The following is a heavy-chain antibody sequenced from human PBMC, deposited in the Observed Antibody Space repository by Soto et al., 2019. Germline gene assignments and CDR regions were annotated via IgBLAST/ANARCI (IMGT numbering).Heavy chain of an antibody. CDR3: ARIGVSSGHESPDFDS. CDR1: GYTFNFYG. V-gene: IGHV1-18*01. J-gene: IGHJ4*02. D-gene: IGHD3-16*01. Sequence: ASVKVSCKASGYTFNFYGITWVRQAPGQGLEWMGWISGFNGNTNYAADLQGRVTMTADTSTSTAYMELRGLRSDDTAVYYCARIGVSSGHESPDFDSWGQGTLVTVSS. CDR2: ISGFNGNT.